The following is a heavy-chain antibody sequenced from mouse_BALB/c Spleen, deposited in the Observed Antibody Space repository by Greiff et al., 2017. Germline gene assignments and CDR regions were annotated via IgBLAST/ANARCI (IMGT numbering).Heavy chain of an antibody. CDR2: ILPGSGST. J-gene: IGHJ3*01. CDR3: ARKRQLGLGFAY. V-gene: IGHV1-9*01. D-gene: IGHD3-2*01. CDR1: GYTFSSYW. Sequence: VQLQQSGAELMKPGASVKISCKATGYTFSSYWIEWVKQRPGHGLEWIGEILPGSGSTNYNEKFKGKATFTADTSSNTAYMQLSSLTSEDSAVYYCARKRQLGLGFAYWGQGTLVTVSA.